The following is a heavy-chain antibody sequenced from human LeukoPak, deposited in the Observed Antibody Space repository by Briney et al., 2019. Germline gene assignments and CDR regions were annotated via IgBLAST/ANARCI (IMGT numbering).Heavy chain of an antibody. Sequence: ASVKVSCKASGYTFTGYYMHWVRQAPGQGLEWMGWINPNSGGTNYAQKFQGRVTMTRDTSISTAYMKLSRLTSDDTAVYYCASQKREYYDILTGYYSLDYWGQGTLVTVSS. CDR1: GYTFTGYY. CDR3: ASQKREYYDILTGYYSLDY. V-gene: IGHV1-2*02. CDR2: INPNSGGT. D-gene: IGHD3-9*01. J-gene: IGHJ4*01.